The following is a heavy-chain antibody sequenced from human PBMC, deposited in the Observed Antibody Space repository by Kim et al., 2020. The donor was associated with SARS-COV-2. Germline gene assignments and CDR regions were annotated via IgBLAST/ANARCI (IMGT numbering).Heavy chain of an antibody. CDR2: INWNGGST. V-gene: IGHV3-20*01. Sequence: GGSLRLSCAAASGSSFDDYGMSWVRQAPGKGLEWVSGINWNGGSTGYADSVKGRFTISRDNAKKSLYLQMNSVRAEDTAFYHCARGFYRGPFDYWGQGILVTVSS. CDR3: ARGFYRGPFDY. D-gene: IGHD3-10*01. J-gene: IGHJ4*02. CDR1: GSSFDDYG.